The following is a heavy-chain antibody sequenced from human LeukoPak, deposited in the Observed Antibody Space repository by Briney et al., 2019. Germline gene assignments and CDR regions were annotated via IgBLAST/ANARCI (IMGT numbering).Heavy chain of an antibody. CDR1: GGSITSYY. J-gene: IGHJ4*02. Sequence: SETLSLTCTVPGGSITSYYWSWIPQPPGKGLEWIGYIYYSGSTNYNPSLKSPVTISVDTSKNQFSLNLSSVTAADTAVYYCARVAIAVAGWNFDYWGQGTLVTVSS. V-gene: IGHV4-59*01. D-gene: IGHD6-19*01. CDR3: ARVAIAVAGWNFDY. CDR2: IYYSGST.